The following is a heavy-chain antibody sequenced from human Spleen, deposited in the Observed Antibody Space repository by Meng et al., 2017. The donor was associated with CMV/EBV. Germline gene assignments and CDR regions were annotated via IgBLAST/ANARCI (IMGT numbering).Heavy chain of an antibody. CDR2: ISSSSIYI. CDR1: GFTFSSYS. CDR3: ASVGR. V-gene: IGHV3-21*01. D-gene: IGHD1-26*01. Sequence: GESLKISCAASGFTFSSYSMNWVRQAPGKGLEWVSSISSSSIYIYYADSVKGRFTISRDNAKNSLYLQMNSLRAEDTALYYCASVGRWGQGTLVTVSS. J-gene: IGHJ4*02.